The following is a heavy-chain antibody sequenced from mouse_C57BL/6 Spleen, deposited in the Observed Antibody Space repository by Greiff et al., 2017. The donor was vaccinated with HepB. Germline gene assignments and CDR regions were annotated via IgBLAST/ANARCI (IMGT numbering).Heavy chain of an antibody. CDR1: GFSLTSYG. CDR3: AKNPYYYGSSYDYAMDY. Sequence: QVQLQQSGPGLVQPSQSLSITCTVSGFSLTSYGVHWVRQPPGKGLEWLGVIWSGGSTDYNAAFISRLSISKDNSKSQVFFKMNSLQADDTAIYYCAKNPYYYGSSYDYAMDYWGQGTSVTVSS. V-gene: IGHV2-4*01. D-gene: IGHD1-1*01. J-gene: IGHJ4*01. CDR2: IWSGGST.